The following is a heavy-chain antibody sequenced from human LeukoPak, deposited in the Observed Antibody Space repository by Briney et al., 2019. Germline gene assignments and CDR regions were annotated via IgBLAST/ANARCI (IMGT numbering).Heavy chain of an antibody. CDR3: ARTPIAAAGKGIWYFDY. D-gene: IGHD6-13*01. V-gene: IGHV3-7*03. J-gene: IGHJ4*02. CDR2: IKQDGSEK. CDR1: GFTFSSYW. Sequence: GSLRLSCAASGFTFSSYWMSWVRQAPGKGLEWVANIKQDGSEKYYVDSVKGRFTISRDNAKNSLYLQTNSLRAEDTAVYYCARTPIAAAGKGIWYFDYWGQGTLVTVSS.